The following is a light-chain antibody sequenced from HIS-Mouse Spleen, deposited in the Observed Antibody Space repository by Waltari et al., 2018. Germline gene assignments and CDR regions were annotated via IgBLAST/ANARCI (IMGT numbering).Light chain of an antibody. CDR2: EDR. CDR1: ALPKIY. CDR3: YSTDSSGNHRV. J-gene: IGLJ2*01. Sequence: SYELTQPPSVSVSPGETARITCSADALPKIYAYWYQQKSGQAPVLVIYEDRKRPSGIPERFSGSSSGTMATLTISGAQVEDEADYYCYSTDSSGNHRVFGGGTKLTVL. V-gene: IGLV3-10*01.